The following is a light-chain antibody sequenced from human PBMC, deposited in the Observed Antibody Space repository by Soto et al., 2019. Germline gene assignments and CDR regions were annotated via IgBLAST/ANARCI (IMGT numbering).Light chain of an antibody. CDR2: KAA. CDR1: DNIAPW. V-gene: IGKV1-5*03. Sequence: DIQMSQSPSTLSASVGDRVAMTCRASDNIAPWVAWYQQKPGKAPNLLICKAANLADEVPSRFAGSGSGTDFTLTITRLQPDDSATYYCQHYNSFSRTFGQGTKVDIK. J-gene: IGKJ1*01. CDR3: QHYNSFSRT.